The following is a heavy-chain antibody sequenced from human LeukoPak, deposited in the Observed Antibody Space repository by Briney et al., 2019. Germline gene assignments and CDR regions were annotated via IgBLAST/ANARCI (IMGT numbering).Heavy chain of an antibody. Sequence: PGGSLRLSCAASGFTFSSYTMTWVRQAPGKGLEWVSSISSSSSYIYYADSVKGRFTISRDNAKNSLYLQMNSLRAEDTAVYYCARGSSWEPIDYWGQGTLVTVSS. V-gene: IGHV3-21*01. CDR2: ISSSSSYI. CDR3: ARGSSWEPIDY. J-gene: IGHJ4*02. D-gene: IGHD1-26*01. CDR1: GFTFSSYT.